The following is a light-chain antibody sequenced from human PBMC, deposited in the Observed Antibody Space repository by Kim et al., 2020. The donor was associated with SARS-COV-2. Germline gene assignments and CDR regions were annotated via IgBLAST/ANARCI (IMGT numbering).Light chain of an antibody. CDR1: TGAVSGAFY. Sequence: PGRTVTPACASSTGAVSGAFYPSCVQQKPGQAPRPLIYSTSDKHSWTPARFSGSLLGDKAALTLSGVQPEDEADYYCLLYSGGALVFGGGTQLTVL. V-gene: IGLV7-43*01. CDR2: STS. CDR3: LLYSGGALV. J-gene: IGLJ3*02.